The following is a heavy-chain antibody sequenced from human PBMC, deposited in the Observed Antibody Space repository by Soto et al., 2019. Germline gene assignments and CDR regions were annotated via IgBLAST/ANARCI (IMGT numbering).Heavy chain of an antibody. CDR1: GFTFSSYG. V-gene: IGHV3-33*01. D-gene: IGHD6-13*01. J-gene: IGHJ3*02. Sequence: VGSLRLSCAASGFTFSSYGMHWVRQAPGKGLEWVAVIWYDGSNKYYADSVKGRFTISRDNSKNTLYLQMNSLRAEDTAVYYCARAKAGADAFDIWGQGTMVTVSS. CDR3: ARAKAGADAFDI. CDR2: IWYDGSNK.